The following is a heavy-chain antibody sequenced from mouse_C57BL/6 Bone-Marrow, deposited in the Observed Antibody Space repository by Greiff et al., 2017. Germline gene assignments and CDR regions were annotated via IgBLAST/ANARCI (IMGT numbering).Heavy chain of an antibody. Sequence: QVQLQQSDAELVKPGASVKISCKVSGYTFTDHTIHWMKQRPEQGLEWIGYIYPRDGSTKYNEKFKGKATLTADKSSSTAYMQLNSLTSEDSAVYLCARSPVYYDSAYYAMDYWGQGTSVTVSS. D-gene: IGHD2-4*01. V-gene: IGHV1-78*01. J-gene: IGHJ4*01. CDR2: IYPRDGST. CDR3: ARSPVYYDSAYYAMDY. CDR1: GYTFTDHT.